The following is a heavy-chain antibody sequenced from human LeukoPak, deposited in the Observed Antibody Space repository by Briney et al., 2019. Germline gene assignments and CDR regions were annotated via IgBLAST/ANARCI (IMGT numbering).Heavy chain of an antibody. Sequence: GGSLRLSCAASGFTISTNYMSWVRQAPGKGLEWVSVMYTGGSTYYADSVKGRFTISRDNSKNTLYLQMNSLRAEDTALYYCARAPFYYDSSGCPYFDGWGQGTLVTVSS. CDR2: MYTGGST. V-gene: IGHV3-53*01. CDR1: GFTISTNY. CDR3: ARAPFYYDSSGCPYFDG. J-gene: IGHJ4*02. D-gene: IGHD3-22*01.